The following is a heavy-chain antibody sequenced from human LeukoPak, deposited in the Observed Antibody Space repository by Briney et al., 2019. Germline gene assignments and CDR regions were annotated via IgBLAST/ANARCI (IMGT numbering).Heavy chain of an antibody. CDR2: INPNSGGT. D-gene: IGHD3-10*01. V-gene: IGHV1-2*02. J-gene: IGHJ3*02. CDR3: ASSYYGSGSYYSSDAFDI. CDR1: GYTFTGYY. Sequence: PGASVKVSCKASGYTFTGYYMHWVRQAPGQGLEWMGWINPNSGGTNYAQRFQGRATMTRDTSISTAYMELSRLRSDDTAVYYCASSYYGSGSYYSSDAFDIWGQGTMVTVSS.